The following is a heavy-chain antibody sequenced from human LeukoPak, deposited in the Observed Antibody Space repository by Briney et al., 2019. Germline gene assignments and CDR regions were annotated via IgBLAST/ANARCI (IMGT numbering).Heavy chain of an antibody. CDR1: GGSISSYY. D-gene: IGHD3-3*01. Sequence: PSETLSLTCTVSGGSISSYYWSWIRQPPGKGLEWIGYIYYSGSTNYNPSLKSRVTISVDTSKNQFSLKLSSVTAADTAVYYCARGRDFWSGYGYWGQGTLVTVSS. CDR3: ARGRDFWSGYGY. V-gene: IGHV4-59*01. J-gene: IGHJ4*02. CDR2: IYYSGST.